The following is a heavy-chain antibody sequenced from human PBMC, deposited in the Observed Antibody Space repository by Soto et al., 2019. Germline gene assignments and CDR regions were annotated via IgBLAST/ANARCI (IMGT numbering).Heavy chain of an antibody. D-gene: IGHD3-10*01. J-gene: IGHJ4*02. Sequence: QVQLQQWGAGLLKPSETLSLTCAVYGGSFSGYYWSWIRQPPGKGLEWIGEINHSGSTNYNPSLKSRVTISVDTSKNQFSLKLSSVTAADTAVYYCARPPTYYYGSGKSHYFDYWGQGTLVTVSS. CDR1: GGSFSGYY. V-gene: IGHV4-34*01. CDR2: INHSGST. CDR3: ARPPTYYYGSGKSHYFDY.